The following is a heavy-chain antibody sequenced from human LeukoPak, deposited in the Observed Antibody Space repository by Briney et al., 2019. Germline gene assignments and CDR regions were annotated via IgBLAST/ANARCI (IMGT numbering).Heavy chain of an antibody. J-gene: IGHJ3*02. CDR1: GFTFTSSA. Sequence: ASVKVSCKASGFTFTSSAMQWVRQARGQRLEWIGWIVVGSGNTNYAQKFQERVTITRDMSTSTAYMELSSLRSEDTAVYYCAADPMGREDAFDIWGQGTMVTVSS. CDR2: IVVGSGNT. D-gene: IGHD1-26*01. V-gene: IGHV1-58*02. CDR3: AADPMGREDAFDI.